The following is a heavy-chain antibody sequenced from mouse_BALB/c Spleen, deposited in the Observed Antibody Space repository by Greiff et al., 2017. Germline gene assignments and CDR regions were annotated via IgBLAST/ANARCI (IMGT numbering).Heavy chain of an antibody. D-gene: IGHD1-1*01. CDR3: ARHYGSSYDWYFDV. V-gene: IGHV5-17*02. Sequence: EVQLVESGGGLVQPGGSRKLSCAASGFTFSSFGMHWVRQAPEKGLEWVAYISSGSSTIYYADTVKGRFTISRDNPKNTLFLQMTSLRSEDTAMYYCARHYGSSYDWYFDVWGAGTTVTVSS. CDR1: GFTFSSFG. J-gene: IGHJ1*01. CDR2: ISSGSSTI.